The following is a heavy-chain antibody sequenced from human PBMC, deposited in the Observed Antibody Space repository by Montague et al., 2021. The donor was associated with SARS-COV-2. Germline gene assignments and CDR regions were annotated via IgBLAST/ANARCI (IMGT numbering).Heavy chain of an antibody. CDR1: GGFISRYY. Sequence: SETLSLTCTVSGGFISRYYWNWIWQPPGKGLEWIAFIYISGSTNYNPSLKSRVTISVDTSKNQFPLKLSSVTAADTAVYYCARSRENFNILTGYPYYFDYWGQGTLVTVSS. CDR2: IYISGST. CDR3: ARSRENFNILTGYPYYFDY. J-gene: IGHJ4*02. D-gene: IGHD3-9*01. V-gene: IGHV4-59*01.